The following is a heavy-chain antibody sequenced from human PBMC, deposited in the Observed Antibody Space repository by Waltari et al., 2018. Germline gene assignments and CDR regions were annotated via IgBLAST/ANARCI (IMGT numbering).Heavy chain of an antibody. Sequence: QVQLVQSGAEVKKPGSSVKVSCKASGGTFSSYAISWVRQAPGQGLEWMGGIIPIFGTANYAQKFQGRVTITADESTSTAYMELSSLRSEDTAVYYCARDGPPRYDFWSGWWTYGMDVWGQGTTVTVSS. J-gene: IGHJ6*02. V-gene: IGHV1-69*13. CDR1: GGTFSSYA. CDR3: ARDGPPRYDFWSGWWTYGMDV. CDR2: IIPIFGTA. D-gene: IGHD3-3*01.